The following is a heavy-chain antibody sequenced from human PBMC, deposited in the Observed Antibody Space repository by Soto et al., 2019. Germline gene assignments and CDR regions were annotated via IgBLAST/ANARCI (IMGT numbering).Heavy chain of an antibody. Sequence: HPGGSLRLSCAASGFTFSSYAMSWVRQAPGKGLEWVSAISGSGGSTYYADSVKGRFTISRDNSKNTLYLQMNSLRAEDTAVYYCATRMYYDFWSGYYQGWYFDYWGQGTLVTVSS. V-gene: IGHV3-23*01. CDR1: GFTFSSYA. D-gene: IGHD3-3*01. CDR2: ISGSGGST. J-gene: IGHJ4*02. CDR3: ATRMYYDFWSGYYQGWYFDY.